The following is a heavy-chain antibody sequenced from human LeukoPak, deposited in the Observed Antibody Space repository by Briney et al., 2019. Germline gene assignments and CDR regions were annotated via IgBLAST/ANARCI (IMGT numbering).Heavy chain of an antibody. CDR3: AGSASSDPVDY. D-gene: IGHD2-15*01. Sequence: SPSETLSLTCTVSGGSISSGGYSWSWIRQHPGKGLEWIGYTYYSGSTYYNPSLKSRVTISVDTSKNQFSLKLSSVTAADTAVYYCAGSASSDPVDYWGQGTLVTVSS. CDR2: TYYSGST. J-gene: IGHJ4*02. CDR1: GGSISSGGYS. V-gene: IGHV4-31*03.